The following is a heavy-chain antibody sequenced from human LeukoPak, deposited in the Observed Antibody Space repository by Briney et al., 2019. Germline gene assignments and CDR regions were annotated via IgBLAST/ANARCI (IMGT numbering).Heavy chain of an antibody. CDR2: IRYAGSNK. D-gene: IGHD3-22*01. CDR3: AKASRSDSSGYYSHFDY. V-gene: IGHV3-30*02. Sequence: GGSLRLSCAASGFTFSSYGMHWVRQAPGPGLAPVAFIRYAGSNKYYADSVKGRFTISRDNSRNTLYLQMNSLRAEDTAVYYCAKASRSDSSGYYSHFDYWGQGTLVTVSS. J-gene: IGHJ4*02. CDR1: GFTFSSYG.